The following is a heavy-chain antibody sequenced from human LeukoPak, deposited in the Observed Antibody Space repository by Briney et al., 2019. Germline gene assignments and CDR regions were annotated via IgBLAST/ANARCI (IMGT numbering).Heavy chain of an antibody. CDR3: ARTGGYMVWGVQNWFEP. J-gene: IGHJ5*02. Sequence: SETLSLTCTVSGGSISSGSYYWVWVRQPPGKRLEWIGSGPTYYNPSVQSRVTISVDTSRHQFSLKLSSLTAADTAVYYCARTGGYMVWGVQNWFEPWGQGTLVTVSA. V-gene: IGHV4-39*01. D-gene: IGHD3-10*01. CDR2: GPT. CDR1: GGSISSGSYY.